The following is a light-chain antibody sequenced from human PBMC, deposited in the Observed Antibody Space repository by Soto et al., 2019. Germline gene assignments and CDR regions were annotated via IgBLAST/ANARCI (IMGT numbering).Light chain of an antibody. CDR2: WAS. CDR1: QNILYSSNNKNY. J-gene: IGKJ1*01. V-gene: IGKV4-1*01. Sequence: DIVMTQSPDSLAVSLGERATINCKSSQNILYSSNNKNYLAWYQQKPGQPPKLLIYWASTRESGVPDRFSGSGSGTECTLTISSLQAEDVAVYYCQQYYSTRGTFGQGTKVEIK. CDR3: QQYYSTRGT.